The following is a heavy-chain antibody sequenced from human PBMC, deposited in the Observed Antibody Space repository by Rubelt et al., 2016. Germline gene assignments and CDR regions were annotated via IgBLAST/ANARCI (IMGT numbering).Heavy chain of an antibody. CDR2: IQPDGSER. J-gene: IGHJ4*02. Sequence: EVHLEESGGGLVQPGGSLRLSCVGSGFSFSSPWMSWIRQAPGKGLEWVATIQPDGSERYYVDSVKGRCTISSDNAKDSLCLQMVSLRVEETAVYYCASASVGWGQGTVVTVSS. D-gene: IGHD6-6*01. CDR3: ASASVG. CDR1: GFSFSSPW. V-gene: IGHV3-7*05.